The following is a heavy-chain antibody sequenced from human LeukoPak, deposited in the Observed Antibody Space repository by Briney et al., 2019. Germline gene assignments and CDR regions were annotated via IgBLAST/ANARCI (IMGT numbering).Heavy chain of an antibody. J-gene: IGHJ4*02. V-gene: IGHV3-43*02. Sequence: GGSLRLSCAASGFTFDDYAMHWVRQVPGKGLEWVSLISGDGGSTYFADSVKGRFTISRDNSKNSLYLHMTSLRTEDSAFYYCAKDRLRYFGWTLDYWGQGTLVTVSS. CDR3: AKDRLRYFGWTLDY. CDR1: GFTFDDYA. D-gene: IGHD3-9*01. CDR2: ISGDGGST.